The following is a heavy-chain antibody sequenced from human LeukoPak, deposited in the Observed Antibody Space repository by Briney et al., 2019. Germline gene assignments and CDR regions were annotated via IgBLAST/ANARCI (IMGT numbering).Heavy chain of an antibody. D-gene: IGHD3-3*01. V-gene: IGHV4-61*02. CDR3: ARDSYDFWSGSYYYYGMDV. CDR2: IYTSGST. Sequence: SQTLSLTCTVSGGSISSGSYYWSWIRQPAGKGLEWIGCIYTSGSTNYNPSLKSRVTISVDTSKNQFSLKLSSVTAADTAVYYCARDSYDFWSGSYYYYGMDVWAKGPRSPSP. J-gene: IGHJ6*02. CDR1: GGSISSGSYY.